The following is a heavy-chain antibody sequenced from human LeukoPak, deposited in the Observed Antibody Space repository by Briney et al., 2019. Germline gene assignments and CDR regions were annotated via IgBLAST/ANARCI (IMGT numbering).Heavy chain of an antibody. CDR2: INWNGGST. CDR3: ARVQDIVVVPAAIRGQHDAFGI. CDR1: GFTFDDYG. V-gene: IGHV3-20*01. D-gene: IGHD2-2*01. Sequence: GGSLRLSCAASGFTFDDYGMSWVRQAPGKGLEWVSGINWNGGSTGYADSVKGRFTISRDNAKNSLYLQMNSLRAEDTALYHCARVQDIVVVPAAIRGQHDAFGIWGQGTMVTVSS. J-gene: IGHJ3*02.